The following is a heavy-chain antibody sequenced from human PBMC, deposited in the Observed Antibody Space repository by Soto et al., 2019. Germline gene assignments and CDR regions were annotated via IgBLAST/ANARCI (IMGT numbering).Heavy chain of an antibody. CDR3: AREAGPDRWFDP. D-gene: IGHD6-19*01. Sequence: PSETLSLTCTVSGASISIYFWTWIRHPAGKGLDWIGRISTSGTTNYNPSLKSRVTMSVDTSKNHFSLNLSSVTAADTAVYYCAREAGPDRWFDPWGQGTLVTVSS. CDR1: GASISIYF. CDR2: ISTSGTT. J-gene: IGHJ5*02. V-gene: IGHV4-4*07.